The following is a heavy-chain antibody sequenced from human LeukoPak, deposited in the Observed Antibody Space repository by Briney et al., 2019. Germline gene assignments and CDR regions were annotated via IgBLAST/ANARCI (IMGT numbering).Heavy chain of an antibody. CDR1: GLTFSGYA. V-gene: IGHV4-34*08. Sequence: SETLSLTCAAYGLTFSGYALHWVRQPPGKGLEWIGEINHSGSTNYNPSLKSRVTKSVDTSKNQFSLKLSYVTAADTGVDYWAGYYCTRSSYNREVWGKGTTVTVSS. CDR2: INHSGST. D-gene: IGHD2-2*01. J-gene: IGHJ6*04. CDR3: AGYYCTRSSYNREV.